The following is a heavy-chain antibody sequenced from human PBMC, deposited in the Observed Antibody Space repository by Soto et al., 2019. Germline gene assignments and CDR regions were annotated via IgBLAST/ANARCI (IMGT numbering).Heavy chain of an antibody. Sequence: PSETLSLTCTVSGGSISSSSYYWGWIRQPPGKGLEWIGSIYYSGRNYYNPSLKSRVTISVDTSKNQFSLKLSSVTAADTAVYYCARQGIVVVQAVLDYWGQGTLVTVS. CDR2: IYYSGRN. J-gene: IGHJ4*02. V-gene: IGHV4-39*01. CDR1: GGSISSSSYY. CDR3: ARQGIVVVQAVLDY. D-gene: IGHD2-2*01.